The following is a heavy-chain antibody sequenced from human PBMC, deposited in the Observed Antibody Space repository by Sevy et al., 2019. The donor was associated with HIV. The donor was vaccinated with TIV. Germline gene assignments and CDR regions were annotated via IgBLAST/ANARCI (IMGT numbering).Heavy chain of an antibody. CDR1: GYTFTSYA. Sequence: VSVKVSCKASGYTFTSYAMHWVRQAPGQRLEWMGWINAGNGNTKYSQKFQGRVTITRDTSASTAYMELSSLRSEDTAVYYCARDPSRNWFDPWGQGTLVTVSS. V-gene: IGHV1-3*01. J-gene: IGHJ5*02. CDR3: ARDPSRNWFDP. CDR2: INAGNGNT.